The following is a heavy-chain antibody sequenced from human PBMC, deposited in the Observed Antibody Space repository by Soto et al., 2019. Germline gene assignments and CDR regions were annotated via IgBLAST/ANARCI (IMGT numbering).Heavy chain of an antibody. J-gene: IGHJ4*02. D-gene: IGHD3-22*01. CDR2: INHSGST. CDR3: ARGKGYYDSSGYVFDY. Sequence: QVQLQQWGAGLLKPSETLSLTCAVYGGSFSGYYWSWIRQPPGKGLEWLGEINHSGSTNYHPSLKIRVTISVDTSKNQFSLKLRSVTAADTAVYYCARGKGYYDSSGYVFDYWGQGTLVTVSS. CDR1: GGSFSGYY. V-gene: IGHV4-34*01.